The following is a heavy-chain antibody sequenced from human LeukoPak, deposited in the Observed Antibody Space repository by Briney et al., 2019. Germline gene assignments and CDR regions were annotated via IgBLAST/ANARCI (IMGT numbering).Heavy chain of an antibody. D-gene: IGHD5-12*01. Sequence: ASVKVSCKASGYTFTSYAIHWVRQAPGQRLEWMGWINAGNGNRKYSQKFQDRVTITRETSATTAYMELNRLTSEDTAVYYCARETRIEWLRFLDSWGQGTLVTVSS. CDR3: ARETRIEWLRFLDS. CDR2: INAGNGNR. J-gene: IGHJ4*02. CDR1: GYTFTSYA. V-gene: IGHV1-3*01.